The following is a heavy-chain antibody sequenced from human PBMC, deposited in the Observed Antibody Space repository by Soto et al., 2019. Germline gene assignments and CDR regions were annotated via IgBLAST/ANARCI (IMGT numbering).Heavy chain of an antibody. J-gene: IGHJ4*02. CDR3: ASNVLPIEYSSSPGGY. Sequence: QVQLQESGPGLVKPSGTLSLTCAVSGGSISSSNWWSWVPQPPGKGLEWIGEIYHSGSTNYNPSLTLRDTISVDKSKNQFSLKLGSVTAADTAVYYCASNVLPIEYSSSPGGYWCQGTLVTVSS. CDR2: IYHSGST. V-gene: IGHV4-4*02. CDR1: GGSISSSNW. D-gene: IGHD6-6*01.